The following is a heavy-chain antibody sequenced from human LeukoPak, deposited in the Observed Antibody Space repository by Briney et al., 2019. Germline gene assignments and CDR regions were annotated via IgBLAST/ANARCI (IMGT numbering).Heavy chain of an antibody. J-gene: IGHJ6*03. Sequence: PSETLSLTCAVYGGSFGGYYWSWIRQPPGKGLEWIGEINHSGSTNYNPSLKSRVTISVDTSKNQFSLKLNSVTAADTAVYYCARQSGYYDSKDYYYYYYMDVWGKGTTVTVSS. V-gene: IGHV4-34*01. CDR1: GGSFGGYY. CDR3: ARQSGYYDSKDYYYYYYMDV. CDR2: INHSGST. D-gene: IGHD3-22*01.